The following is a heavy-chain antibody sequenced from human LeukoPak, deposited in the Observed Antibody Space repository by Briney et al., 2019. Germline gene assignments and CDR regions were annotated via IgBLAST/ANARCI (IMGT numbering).Heavy chain of an antibody. CDR1: GYTFTNYG. J-gene: IGHJ4*02. CDR3: ARDQAERYFDY. CDR2: ISVDNGNT. Sequence: GASVKVSCKASGYTFTNYGISWVRQAPGQGLEWMGWISVDNGNTNYAQKLQGRVTMTTDTSTSTAYMELRSLRSDDTAVYYCARDQAERYFDYWGQGTLVTVSS. V-gene: IGHV1-18*01. D-gene: IGHD2-15*01.